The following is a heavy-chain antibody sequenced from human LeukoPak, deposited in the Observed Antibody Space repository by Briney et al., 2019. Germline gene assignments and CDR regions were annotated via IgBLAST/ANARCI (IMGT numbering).Heavy chain of an antibody. Sequence: PSETLSLTCTVSGGSISSYYWSWIRQPAGKGLEWIGRIYTSGSTNYNPSLKSRVTISVDTSKNQFSLKLSSVTAADTAMYYCVRVNVDTAMGPFDYWGQGNLVTVSS. CDR2: IYTSGST. CDR3: VRVNVDTAMGPFDY. CDR1: GGSISSYY. D-gene: IGHD5-18*01. V-gene: IGHV4-4*07. J-gene: IGHJ4*02.